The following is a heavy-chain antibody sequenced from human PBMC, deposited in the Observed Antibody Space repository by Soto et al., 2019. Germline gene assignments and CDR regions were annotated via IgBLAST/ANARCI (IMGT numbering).Heavy chain of an antibody. CDR1: GYTFRNYA. CDR3: ARDMTRTVVPYFDF. J-gene: IGHJ4*02. CDR2: INTYKGDT. V-gene: IGHV1-18*04. Sequence: QVHLVQSGAEVKEPGASVKVSCKASGYTFRNYAITWVRQAPGQGLEWMGWINTYKGDTNYAHKFQGRVTMTTDTSTSTAYMELRSLRSDDTAIYYCARDMTRTVVPYFDFWGQGTLVTVSS. D-gene: IGHD1-7*01.